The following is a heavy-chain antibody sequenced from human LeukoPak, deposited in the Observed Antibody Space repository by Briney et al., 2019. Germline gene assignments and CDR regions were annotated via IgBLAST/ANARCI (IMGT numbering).Heavy chain of an antibody. J-gene: IGHJ4*02. Sequence: GGSLRLSCAASGFTFSSYAMSWVRQAPGKGLEWVSGISGLGDNTYYVDSVKGRFTISRDNAKNTQYLQIDSLRVEDTAVYYCARSLRSPRYCIDDTCYFDYWGQGTLVTVSS. CDR1: GFTFSSYA. D-gene: IGHD2-15*01. V-gene: IGHV3-23*01. CDR3: ARSLRSPRYCIDDTCYFDY. CDR2: ISGLGDNT.